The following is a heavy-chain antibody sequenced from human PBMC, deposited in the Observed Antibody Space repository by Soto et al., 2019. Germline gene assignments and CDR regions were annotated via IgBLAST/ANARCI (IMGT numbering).Heavy chain of an antibody. CDR3: AREYGYSSSWGWFDP. V-gene: IGHV3-48*01. CDR2: ISSSSSTI. J-gene: IGHJ5*02. Sequence: EVQLVESGGGLVQPGGSLRLSCAASGFTFSSYSMNWVRQAPGKGLEWVSYISSSSSTIYYADSVKGRFTISRDNAKNSLYLQMNSLRAEDTAVYYCAREYGYSSSWGWFDPWGQGTLVTVSS. D-gene: IGHD6-13*01. CDR1: GFTFSSYS.